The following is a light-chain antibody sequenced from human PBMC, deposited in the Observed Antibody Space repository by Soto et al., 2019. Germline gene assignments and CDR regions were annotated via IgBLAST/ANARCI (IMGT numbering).Light chain of an antibody. V-gene: IGLV1-40*01. J-gene: IGLJ2*01. CDR1: SSNIGAGYD. CDR2: GNS. Sequence: QSVLTQPPSVSGAPGQKVIISCTGSSSNIGAGYDVHWYQQFPGTAPKLLIYGNSNRPSGVPDRLSGSKSGTSASLAITGLQVEDEADYYCQSYDSSLSAAVFGGGTKLTVL. CDR3: QSYDSSLSAAV.